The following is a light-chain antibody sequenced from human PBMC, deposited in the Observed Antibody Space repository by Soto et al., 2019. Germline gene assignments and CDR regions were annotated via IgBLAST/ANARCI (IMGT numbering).Light chain of an antibody. V-gene: IGKV1-12*01. Sequence: DIQMTQSPSSVSASIGDRVTITCRASQDIGRRLAWFQQKPGKAPKYLIQAASSLQGGVPSTFSGSGSGTDFTLTFNTLHPEEFATYYCLHVYSFPRTFGLGTKVEIE. CDR1: QDIGRR. CDR2: AAS. J-gene: IGKJ1*01. CDR3: LHVYSFPRT.